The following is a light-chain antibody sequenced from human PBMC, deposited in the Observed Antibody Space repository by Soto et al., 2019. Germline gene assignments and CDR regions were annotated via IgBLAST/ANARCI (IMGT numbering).Light chain of an antibody. V-gene: IGKV1-33*01. CDR1: QDISNY. Sequence: DIQMTQSPSSLSASVGDRVTITCRASQDISNYLNWYQHKAGQAPKLLIYDASNLETGIPSRFSGTGSGTDFTLTLSSLQPEDIATYYCQHYDTPPDSFGQGTKLEIK. J-gene: IGKJ2*03. CDR3: QHYDTPPDS. CDR2: DAS.